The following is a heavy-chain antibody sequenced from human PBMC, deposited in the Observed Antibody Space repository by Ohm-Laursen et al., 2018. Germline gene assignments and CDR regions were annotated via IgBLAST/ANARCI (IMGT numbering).Heavy chain of an antibody. CDR2: ISIGDTTM. CDR1: GFTLSFFE. V-gene: IGHV3-48*03. CDR3: ARGGSSGYLFNAFDV. D-gene: IGHD3-22*01. Sequence: SLRLSCAASGFTLSFFEMNWVRQAPGKGLECVSYISIGDTTMYYADSVKGRFTISRDNAKNSLYLQMNSLTVEDTAVYYCARGGSSGYLFNAFDVWGQGTRVTVSS. J-gene: IGHJ3*01.